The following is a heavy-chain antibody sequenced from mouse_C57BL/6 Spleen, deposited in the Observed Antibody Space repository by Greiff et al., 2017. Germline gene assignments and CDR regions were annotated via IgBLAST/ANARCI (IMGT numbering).Heavy chain of an antibody. V-gene: IGHV5-17*01. CDR1: GFTFSDYG. CDR2: ISSGSSTI. Sequence: EVQLQESGGGLVKPGGSLKLSCAASGFTFSDYGMHWVRQAPEKGLEWVAYISSGSSTIYYADTVKGRFTISRDNAKNTLFLQMTSLRSEDTAMYYCARQGYYGSSYYFDYWGQGTTLTVSS. D-gene: IGHD1-1*01. CDR3: ARQGYYGSSYYFDY. J-gene: IGHJ2*01.